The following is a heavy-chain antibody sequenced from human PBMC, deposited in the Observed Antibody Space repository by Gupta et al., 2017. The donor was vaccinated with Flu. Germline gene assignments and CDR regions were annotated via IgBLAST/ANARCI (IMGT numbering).Heavy chain of an antibody. CDR3: ARTPPGDYDGSGGYHYGLDV. Sequence: QVLLVQSGAEVKTPGSSVKVSCKSFGGILTTYALSWVRQAPGQGLEWMGGVIPILGIVKYAQQFHGRVTITADESTSTTYMEVSSLTSEDTAVYYCARTPPGDYDGSGGYHYGLDVWGQGTKVIVSS. V-gene: IGHV1-69*01. D-gene: IGHD3-22*01. CDR2: VIPILGIV. CDR1: GGILTTYA. J-gene: IGHJ6*02.